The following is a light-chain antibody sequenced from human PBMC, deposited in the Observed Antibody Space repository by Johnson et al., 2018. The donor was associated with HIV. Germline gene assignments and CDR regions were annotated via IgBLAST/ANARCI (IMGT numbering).Light chain of an antibody. CDR2: DNT. J-gene: IGLJ1*01. V-gene: IGLV1-51*01. Sequence: QSVLTQPPSVSAAPGQKVTISCSGSSSNIGNNYVSWYQQLPGTAPKLLIYDNTKRPSGIPDRFSASKSGTSATLGITGLQTGDEADYYCGTWDSSLSAHYVFGSGTKVTVL. CDR3: GTWDSSLSAHYV. CDR1: SSNIGNNY.